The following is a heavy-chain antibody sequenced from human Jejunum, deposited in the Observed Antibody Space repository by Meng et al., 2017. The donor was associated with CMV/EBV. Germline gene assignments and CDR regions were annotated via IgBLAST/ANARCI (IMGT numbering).Heavy chain of an antibody. J-gene: IGHJ5*01. CDR2: ISSSGRST. D-gene: IGHD1-26*01. CDR3: AKEPTDPYGGRGYFDS. V-gene: IGHV3-23*01. Sequence: FAFGRYAMSWVRQAPGKGVDWVSVISSSGRSTCYADSVQGRFTISRDISKNTLYLQMNSLRAEDTAVYYCAKEPTDPYGGRGYFDSWGQGTLVTVSS. CDR1: FAFGRYA.